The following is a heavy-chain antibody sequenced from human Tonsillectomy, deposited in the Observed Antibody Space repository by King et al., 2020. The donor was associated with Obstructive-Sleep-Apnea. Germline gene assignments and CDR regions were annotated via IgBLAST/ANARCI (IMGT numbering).Heavy chain of an antibody. CDR1: GFNFSAYA. CDR2: ISLDGRKT. D-gene: IGHD4-17*01. J-gene: IGHJ2*01. CDR3: ARVRVAYGDFPL. V-gene: IGHV3-30*03. Sequence: VQLVESGGGVVQPGTSLRLSCAASGFNFSAYALHWVRQAPGKGLEWVAGISLDGRKTEYGDSVKGRFSISRDNSKFTLDLQMRSLRDEDSALYYCARVRVAYGDFPLWGRGTLVTVSS.